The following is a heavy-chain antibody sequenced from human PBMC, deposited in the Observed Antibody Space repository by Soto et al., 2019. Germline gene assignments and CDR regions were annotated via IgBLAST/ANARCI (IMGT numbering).Heavy chain of an antibody. J-gene: IGHJ4*02. D-gene: IGHD6-19*01. CDR1: GGTFNSYA. CDR3: ARGPLLSIAVAGFDY. Sequence: QVQLVQSGAEVKRPGSSVKVSCTASGGTFNSYAISWVRQAPGQGLEWVGGIIPIFGTANSAQKFQGRVTITADETTSTADMELRSLRSEDTAVYYCARGPLLSIAVAGFDYWGQGTLVTVSS. V-gene: IGHV1-69*12. CDR2: IIPIFGTA.